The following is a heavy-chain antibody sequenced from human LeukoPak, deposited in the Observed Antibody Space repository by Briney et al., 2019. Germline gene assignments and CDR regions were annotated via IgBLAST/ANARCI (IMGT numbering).Heavy chain of an antibody. CDR3: ARAAGRELLRYFDY. CDR2: ISYDGSNK. V-gene: IGHV3-30*19. CDR1: GFTFSNYG. D-gene: IGHD1-26*01. J-gene: IGHJ4*02. Sequence: GGSLRLSCAASGFTFSNYGMHWVRQAPGKGLEWVAVISYDGSNKYYADSVKGRFTISRDNSKNTLYLQMNSLRAEDTAVYYCARAAGRELLRYFDYWGQGTLVTVSS.